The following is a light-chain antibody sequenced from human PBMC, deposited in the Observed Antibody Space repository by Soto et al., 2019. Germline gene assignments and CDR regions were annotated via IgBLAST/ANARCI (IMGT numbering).Light chain of an antibody. CDR1: QSISSW. J-gene: IGKJ1*01. Sequence: DIQMTQSPSTLSASVGDRVTITCRASQSISSWLAWYQQKPGKATMLLIYKASVLESGVPSRFSGSGSGTEFTLTIRSLQPDDFATYFCQQYNSLWTFGQGTKVEIK. CDR2: KAS. CDR3: QQYNSLWT. V-gene: IGKV1-5*03.